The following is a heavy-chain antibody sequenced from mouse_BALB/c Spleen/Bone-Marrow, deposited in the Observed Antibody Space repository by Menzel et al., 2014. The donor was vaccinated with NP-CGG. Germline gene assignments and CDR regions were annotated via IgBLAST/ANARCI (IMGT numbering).Heavy chain of an antibody. CDR1: GFSLTTYG. CDR2: IWAGGST. J-gene: IGHJ2*01. Sequence: VMLVESGPGLVAPSQSLSITCTVSGFSLTTYGVHWFRQPPGKGLVWLGVIWAGGSTNYTSALTSRLSISKDNSKSQVFLKMNSLQTDDTAMYYCARGVRHFDYWGQVTTLTVSS. CDR3: ARGVRHFDY. V-gene: IGHV2-9*02.